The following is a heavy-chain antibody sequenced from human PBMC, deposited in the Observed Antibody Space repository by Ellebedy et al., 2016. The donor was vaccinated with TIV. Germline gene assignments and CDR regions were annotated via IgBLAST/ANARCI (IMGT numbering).Heavy chain of an antibody. CDR2: IYSDGST. V-gene: IGHV3-53*01. D-gene: IGHD1-26*01. Sequence: GGSLRLXXAASGVNVSSNYMSRVRQAPGKGLEWVSIIYSDGSTYYADSVKGRFALSRDISKNTLFLQMNSLRAEDTAVYYCARAKRGSYYSAFDIWGQGTMVTVSS. CDR3: ARAKRGSYYSAFDI. CDR1: GVNVSSNY. J-gene: IGHJ3*02.